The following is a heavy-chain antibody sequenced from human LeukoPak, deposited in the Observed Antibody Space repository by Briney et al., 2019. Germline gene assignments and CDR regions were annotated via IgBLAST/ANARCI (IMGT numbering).Heavy chain of an antibody. CDR1: GFTFSSYA. V-gene: IGHV3-23*01. CDR2: ISGSGGST. J-gene: IGHJ4*02. Sequence: LTGGSLRLSCAASGFTFSSYAMSWVRQAPGKGLEWVSAISGSGGSTYYADSVKGRFTISRDNSKNTLYLQMNSLRAEDTAVYYCAKKAGAAAAGTGGYYFDYWGQGTLVTVSS. D-gene: IGHD6-13*01. CDR3: AKKAGAAAAGTGGYYFDY.